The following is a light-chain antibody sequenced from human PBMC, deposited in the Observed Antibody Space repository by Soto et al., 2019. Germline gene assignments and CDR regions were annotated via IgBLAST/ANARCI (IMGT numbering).Light chain of an antibody. CDR1: SSNIGINF. CDR3: ATWDATLSAAV. V-gene: IGLV1-51*02. Sequence: QSVLTQPPSVSAAPGQKVIISCSGRSSNIGINFVSWYQKLPGTAPKLLIYENERRPSGIPDRFSGSKSGTSATLAITGLQTGDEADYYCATWDATLSAAVFGGGTKVTVL. CDR2: ENE. J-gene: IGLJ3*02.